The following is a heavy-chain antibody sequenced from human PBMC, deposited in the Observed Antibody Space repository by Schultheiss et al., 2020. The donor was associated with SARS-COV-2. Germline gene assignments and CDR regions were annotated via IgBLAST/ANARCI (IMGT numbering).Heavy chain of an antibody. CDR2: IIPIFGTA. V-gene: IGHV1-69*13. CDR3: ASPPPDYYGMDV. Sequence: SVKVSCKASGGTFSSYAISWVRQAPGQGLEWMGGIIPIFGTANYAQKFQGRVTITADESTSTAYMELSSLRSEDTAVYYCASPPPDYYGMDVWGQGTTVTVSS. CDR1: GGTFSSYA. J-gene: IGHJ6*02.